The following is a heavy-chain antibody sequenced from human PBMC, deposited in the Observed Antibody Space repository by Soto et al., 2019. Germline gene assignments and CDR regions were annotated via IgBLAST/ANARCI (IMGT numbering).Heavy chain of an antibody. D-gene: IGHD3-10*02. Sequence: QVQLQESGPGLVKPSETLSLTCTVSGGSISSYYWSWIRQPPGKGLEWIGFIFYSGSTSYNPALKLRVTISIDTSEYQCSLKLNSVTAADTAVYYCASMIGDPVLSFDSWGQGTLVAVSS. CDR2: IFYSGST. CDR1: GGSISSYY. J-gene: IGHJ5*01. CDR3: ASMIGDPVLSFDS. V-gene: IGHV4-59*01.